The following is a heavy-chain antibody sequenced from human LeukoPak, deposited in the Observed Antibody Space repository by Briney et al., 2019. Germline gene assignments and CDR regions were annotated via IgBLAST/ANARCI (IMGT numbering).Heavy chain of an antibody. Sequence: PSETLSLTCTVSGGSISSYYWSWLRQPPGKGLEWFVYIYYSGSTNYNPSLKSRVTISVDTSKNQFSLKLSSVTAADTAVYYCARVDSSNWYEYRGYFDYWGQGTLVTVSS. CDR3: ARVDSSNWYEYRGYFDY. CDR2: IYYSGST. D-gene: IGHD6-13*01. V-gene: IGHV4-59*01. J-gene: IGHJ4*02. CDR1: GGSISSYY.